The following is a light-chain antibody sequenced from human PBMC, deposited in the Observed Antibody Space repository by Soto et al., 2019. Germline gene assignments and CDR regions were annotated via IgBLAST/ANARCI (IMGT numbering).Light chain of an antibody. CDR1: QSISSY. V-gene: IGKV1-39*01. CDR3: QKSYSTPRT. Sequence: DIQMTQSPSSLSASVGDRVTITCRASQSISSYLNWYQQKPGKAPKLLIYAASSLQSGVPSRFSGSGYGTDFTLTISSLQHEDFATYYCQKSYSTPRTFGHWTKV. J-gene: IGKJ1*01. CDR2: AAS.